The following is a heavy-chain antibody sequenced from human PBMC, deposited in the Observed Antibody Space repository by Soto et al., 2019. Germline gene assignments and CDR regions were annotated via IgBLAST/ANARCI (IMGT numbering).Heavy chain of an antibody. CDR1: GDSIRSYY. Sequence: ELLSLTFTDSGDSIRSYYWCWIRQPPGRGLEWIGYIYYSGYTGYNPSLKSRVTISVDTSKNQSSLKLNSVNAADTAVYYCARCFSGKYPSRPEEQYYFDSWGQGTLVTVSS. D-gene: IGHD1-26*01. V-gene: IGHV4-59*01. CDR3: ARCFSGKYPSRPEEQYYFDS. J-gene: IGHJ4*02. CDR2: IYYSGYT.